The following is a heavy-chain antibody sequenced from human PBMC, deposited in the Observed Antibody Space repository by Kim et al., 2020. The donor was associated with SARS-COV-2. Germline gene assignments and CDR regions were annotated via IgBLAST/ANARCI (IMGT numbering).Heavy chain of an antibody. CDR3: ARTRITIIGVVNYMDV. J-gene: IGHJ6*03. D-gene: IGHD3-3*01. CDR1: GYTFTSYG. CDR2: ISVYNGNT. Sequence: ASVKVSCKASGYTFTSYGISWVRQAPGQGLEWMGWISVYNGNTNYAQKLQGRVTMTTDTSTSTAYMELRSLRSDDTAVYYCARTRITIIGVVNYMDVWGRGTAVTVSS. V-gene: IGHV1-18*01.